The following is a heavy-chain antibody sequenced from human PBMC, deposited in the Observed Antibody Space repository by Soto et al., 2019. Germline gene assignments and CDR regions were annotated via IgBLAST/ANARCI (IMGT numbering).Heavy chain of an antibody. D-gene: IGHD3-3*01. Sequence: PGGSLRLSCAASGFTFDDYTMHWVRQAPGKGLEWVSLISWDGGSTYYADSVKGRFTISRDNSKNSLYLQMNSLRTEDTALYYCANGLQGFWKRPGCWGQGSLVTVSS. J-gene: IGHJ4*02. CDR3: ANGLQGFWKRPGC. CDR1: GFTFDDYT. V-gene: IGHV3-43*01. CDR2: ISWDGGST.